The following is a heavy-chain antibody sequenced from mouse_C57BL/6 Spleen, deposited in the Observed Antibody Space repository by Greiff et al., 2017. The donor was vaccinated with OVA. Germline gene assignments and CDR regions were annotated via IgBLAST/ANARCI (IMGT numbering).Heavy chain of an antibody. V-gene: IGHV1-50*01. CDR3: ARSGYDYDRYYFDY. CDR2: IDPSDSYT. D-gene: IGHD2-4*01. J-gene: IGHJ2*01. Sequence: QVQLQQPGAELVKPGASVKLSCKASGYTFTSYWMQWVKQRPGQGLEWIGEIDPSDSYTNYNQKFKGKATLTVDKSSSTAYMQLSSLTSKDSAVDYCARSGYDYDRYYFDYWGKGTTLTVSS. CDR1: GYTFTSYW.